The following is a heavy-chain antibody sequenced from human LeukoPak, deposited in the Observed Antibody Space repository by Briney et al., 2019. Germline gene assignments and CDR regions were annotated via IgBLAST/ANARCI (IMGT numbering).Heavy chain of an antibody. V-gene: IGHV4-39*01. J-gene: IGHJ3*02. Sequence: SETLSLTCTVSGGSISSSSYYWGWIRQPPGKGLEWIGSIYYSGSTYYNPSLKSRVTISVDTSKNQFSLKLSSVTAADTAVYYCASLVGYSSSSNAFDIWGQGTMVTVSS. CDR3: ASLVGYSSSSNAFDI. D-gene: IGHD6-13*01. CDR2: IYYSGST. CDR1: GGSISSSSYY.